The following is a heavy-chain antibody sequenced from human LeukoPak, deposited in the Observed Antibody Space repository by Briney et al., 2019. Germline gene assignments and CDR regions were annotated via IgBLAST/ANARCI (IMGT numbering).Heavy chain of an antibody. V-gene: IGHV4-39*07. Sequence: PSEALSLTCTVSGGSISSSNYYWGWIRQPPGKGLEWIGSFYYSGSTYYNPSLNSRVTMSVDTSKNQFSLKLTSVTAADTAVYYCARGRRGSYYLVRYYYYYMDVWGKGTTVTVSS. CDR2: FYYSGST. J-gene: IGHJ6*03. CDR1: GGSISSSNYY. D-gene: IGHD1-26*01. CDR3: ARGRRGSYYLVRYYYYYMDV.